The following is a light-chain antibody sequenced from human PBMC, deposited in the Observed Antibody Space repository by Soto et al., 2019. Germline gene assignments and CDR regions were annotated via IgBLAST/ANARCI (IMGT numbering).Light chain of an antibody. CDR2: DAS. CDR1: QSVSSH. V-gene: IGKV3-11*01. J-gene: IGKJ5*01. CDR3: QQRSNWPPVT. Sequence: EIVLTQSPATLSLSPGERATLSCGASQSVSSHLAWYQQKPGQAPRLLIYDASNRATGIPARFSGSGSGTDFTLTISSLEPEDFAVYYCQQRSNWPPVTFGQGTRLEIK.